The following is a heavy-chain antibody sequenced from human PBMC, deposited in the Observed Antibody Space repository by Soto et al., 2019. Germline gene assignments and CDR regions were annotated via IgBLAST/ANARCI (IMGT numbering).Heavy chain of an antibody. CDR1: GYTFNNYA. CDR2: ISPYNGYA. D-gene: IGHD4-17*01. CDR3: ARGTVTTDFEY. V-gene: IGHV1-18*04. J-gene: IGHJ4*02. Sequence: ASVKVSCKASGYTFNNYAISWVRQAPGQGLEWMGWISPYNGYASYAQKLQGRVTMTTDTSTSTAYMELRSLRSDDTAVYYCARGTVTTDFEYWGQGTLVTVSS.